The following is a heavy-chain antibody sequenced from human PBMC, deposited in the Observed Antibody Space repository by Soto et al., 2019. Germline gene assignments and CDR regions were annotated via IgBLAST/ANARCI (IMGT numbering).Heavy chain of an antibody. D-gene: IGHD3-22*01. CDR3: ARGSYYYDSSGYYHY. Sequence: SETLSLTCTVSGDSISYYYWSWIRQPPGKGLEWIGYISYSGSTNYNPSLKSRVTIAIDTSQNLFSLKLSSVTAADTAVYYCARGSYYYDSSGYYHYWRQGTLVTVSS. J-gene: IGHJ4*02. CDR1: GDSISYYY. V-gene: IGHV4-59*01. CDR2: ISYSGST.